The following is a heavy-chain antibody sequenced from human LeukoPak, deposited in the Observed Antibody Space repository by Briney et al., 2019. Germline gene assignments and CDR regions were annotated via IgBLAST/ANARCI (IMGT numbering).Heavy chain of an antibody. CDR2: IRSKANSYAT. J-gene: IGHJ5*01. CDR1: GFTFSGSA. D-gene: IGHD6-13*01. Sequence: SGGSLRLSCAASGFTFSGSAMHWVRQASGKGLEWVGRIRSKANSYATAYAASVKGRFTISRDDSKNTAYLQMNSLKTEDTAVYYCAKVEGYSNDWHDKYNWFDSWGQGTLVTVSS. V-gene: IGHV3-73*01. CDR3: AKVEGYSNDWHDKYNWFDS.